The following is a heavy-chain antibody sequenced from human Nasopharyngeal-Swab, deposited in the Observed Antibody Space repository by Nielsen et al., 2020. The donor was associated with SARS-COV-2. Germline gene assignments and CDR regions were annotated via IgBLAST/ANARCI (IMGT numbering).Heavy chain of an antibody. CDR2: ISSSGSTI. J-gene: IGHJ6*02. CDR3: ARDLVVVAATHYYYYGMDV. Sequence: GSLKISCAASGFTFSDYYMSWIRQAPGKGLEWVSYISSSGSTIYYADSVKGRFTISRDNAKNSLYLQMNSLRAEDTAVYYCARDLVVVAATHYYYYGMDVWGQGTTVTVSS. D-gene: IGHD2-15*01. CDR1: GFTFSDYY. V-gene: IGHV3-11*04.